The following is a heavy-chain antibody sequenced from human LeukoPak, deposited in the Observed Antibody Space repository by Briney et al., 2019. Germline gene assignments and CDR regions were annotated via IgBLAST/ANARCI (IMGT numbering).Heavy chain of an antibody. J-gene: IGHJ5*02. CDR3: ARHPSFDWFGP. Sequence: PSETLALTCTVSGGSISSSIYYWGWIRQPPGKGLEWIGTIYYSGSTFYSPSLKSRVPISIDTSKNQFSLKLSSVTAADTALYYCARHPSFDWFGPWGQGTLVTVSS. CDR2: IYYSGST. CDR1: GGSISSSIYY. V-gene: IGHV4-39*01. D-gene: IGHD3-3*01.